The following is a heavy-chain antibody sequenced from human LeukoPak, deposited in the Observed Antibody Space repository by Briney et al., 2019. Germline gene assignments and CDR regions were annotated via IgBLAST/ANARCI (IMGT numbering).Heavy chain of an antibody. Sequence: GGSLRLSCAASGFTFSDYWMHWVRQAPGKGLVWVSRVNRDGSSASYADSVKGRFTISRDNAKNTLSLQMNSLRAEDTAVYYCARDRSISAARDTYWGQGTLVTVSS. CDR2: VNRDGSSA. D-gene: IGHD6-13*01. J-gene: IGHJ4*02. V-gene: IGHV3-74*01. CDR1: GFTFSDYW. CDR3: ARDRSISAARDTY.